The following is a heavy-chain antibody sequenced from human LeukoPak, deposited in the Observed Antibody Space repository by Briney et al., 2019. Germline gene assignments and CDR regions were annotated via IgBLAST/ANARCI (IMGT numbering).Heavy chain of an antibody. Sequence: SETLSLTCSVSGGSISSYYWSWIRQPPGKGLEWIGYIYYSGSTNYNPSLQSRVTISVDTSKNQFPLLLSSVTAADTAVYYCARPGQYYYYGMDVWGQGTTVTVSS. CDR3: ARPGQYYYYGMDV. CDR1: GGSISSYY. CDR2: IYYSGST. V-gene: IGHV4-59*12. J-gene: IGHJ6*02.